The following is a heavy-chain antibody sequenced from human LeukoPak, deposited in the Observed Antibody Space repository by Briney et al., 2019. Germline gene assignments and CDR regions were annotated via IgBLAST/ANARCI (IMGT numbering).Heavy chain of an antibody. CDR2: INHSGST. CDR3: ARRALIVMYFDY. J-gene: IGHJ4*02. CDR1: GGSFSGYY. V-gene: IGHV4-34*01. D-gene: IGHD3-16*01. Sequence: LSETLSLTCAVYGGSFSGYYWSWIRQPPGKGLEWIGEINHSGSTNYNPSLKSRVTISVDTSKNQFSLKLSSVTAADTAVYYCARRALIVMYFDYWGQGTLVTVSS.